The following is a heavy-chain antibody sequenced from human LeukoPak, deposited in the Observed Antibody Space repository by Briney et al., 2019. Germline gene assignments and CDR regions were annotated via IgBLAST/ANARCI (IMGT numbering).Heavy chain of an antibody. J-gene: IGHJ4*02. CDR2: IKQDGSEK. CDR3: ARDRIGWFDY. D-gene: IGHD2-15*01. V-gene: IGHV3-7*01. CDR1: GLTVSSNS. Sequence: PGGSLRLSCAASGLTVSSNSMSWVRQAPGKGLEWVADIKQDGSEKYYVDSVKGRFTISRDNAKNSLNLQMNSLRVEDTAVYYGARDRIGWFDYWGQGTLVTVFS.